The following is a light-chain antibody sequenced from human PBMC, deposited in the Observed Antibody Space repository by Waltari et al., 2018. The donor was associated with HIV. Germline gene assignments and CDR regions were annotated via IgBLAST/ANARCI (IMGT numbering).Light chain of an antibody. J-gene: IGLJ1*01. CDR2: EVI. CDR1: SSDVGSYNY. V-gene: IGLV2-14*01. CDR3: SSYTSRNTLV. Sequence: QSALTQPASVSGSPGQSITISCTGTSSDVGSYNYVSWYQQHPNKAPKLLIYEVINRPSGISNRFSGSKSDNTASLTISGLQPEDESEYYCSSYTSRNTLVFGTGTKVSV.